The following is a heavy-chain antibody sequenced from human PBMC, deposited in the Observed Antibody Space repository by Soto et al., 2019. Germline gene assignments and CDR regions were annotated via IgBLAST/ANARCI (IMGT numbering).Heavy chain of an antibody. V-gene: IGHV1-69*02. CDR2: IIPILGIA. CDR3: ARPFSGYDDAFDI. Sequence: SVKVSCKASGGTFSSYTISWVRQAPGQGLEWMGRIIPILGIANYAQKFQGRVTITADKSTSTAYMELSSLRSEDTAVYYCARPFSGYDDAFDIWGQGTMVTVS. CDR1: GGTFSSYT. J-gene: IGHJ3*02. D-gene: IGHD5-12*01.